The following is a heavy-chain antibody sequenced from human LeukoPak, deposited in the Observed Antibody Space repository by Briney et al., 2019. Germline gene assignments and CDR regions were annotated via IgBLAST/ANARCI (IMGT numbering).Heavy chain of an antibody. Sequence: PSETLSLTCAVYGGSFSGYYWSWIRQPPGKGLEWIGEINHSGSTNYNPSLKSRVTISVDTSKNQFSLKLSSVTAADTAVYYCARGEVTYYFDYWGQGTLATVSS. V-gene: IGHV4-34*01. CDR3: ARGEVTYYFDY. CDR2: INHSGST. CDR1: GGSFSGYY. J-gene: IGHJ4*02.